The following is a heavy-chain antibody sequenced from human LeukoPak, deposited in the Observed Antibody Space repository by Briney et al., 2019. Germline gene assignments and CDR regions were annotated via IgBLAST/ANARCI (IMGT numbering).Heavy chain of an antibody. CDR3: ARALTTVTTDDAFDI. CDR1: GFTFSSYA. J-gene: IGHJ3*02. V-gene: IGHV3-30*04. Sequence: PGGSLRLSCAASGFTFSSYAMHWVRQAPGKGLEWVAVISYDGSNKYYADSVKGRFTISRDNSKNTLYLQMNSLRAEDTAVYYCARALTTVTTDDAFDIWGQGTMVTVSS. D-gene: IGHD4-17*01. CDR2: ISYDGSNK.